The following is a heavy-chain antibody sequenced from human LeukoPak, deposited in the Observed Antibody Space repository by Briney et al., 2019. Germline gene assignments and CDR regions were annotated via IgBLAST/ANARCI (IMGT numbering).Heavy chain of an antibody. CDR1: CRSISSGVYY. V-gene: IGHV4-30-4*02. CDR3: ARVFMGIDY. CDR2: IYYSGST. D-gene: IGHD7-27*01. Sequence: SDTLSLTYSLSCRSISSGVYYGIWIRQPPGKGLEWIGYIYYSGSTYYYPSLKSRVTISVDTSKNQFSLKLSSVTAADTAVYYCARVFMGIDYWGQGTLVTVSS. J-gene: IGHJ4*02.